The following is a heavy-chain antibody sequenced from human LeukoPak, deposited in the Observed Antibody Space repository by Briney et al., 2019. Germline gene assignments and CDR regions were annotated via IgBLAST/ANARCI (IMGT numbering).Heavy chain of an antibody. V-gene: IGHV3-15*01. D-gene: IGHD6-13*01. J-gene: IGHJ4*02. CDR1: GFTFTNAW. Sequence: GGSLRLSCAASGFTFTNAWMSWVRQAPGKGLEWVGRIKSKTDGGTTDYAAPVKGRFTISRDDSKNTLYLQMNSLKTEDTAVYYCTTARAYSSSWYRDYWGQGTLVTVSS. CDR3: TTARAYSSSWYRDY. CDR2: IKSKTDGGTT.